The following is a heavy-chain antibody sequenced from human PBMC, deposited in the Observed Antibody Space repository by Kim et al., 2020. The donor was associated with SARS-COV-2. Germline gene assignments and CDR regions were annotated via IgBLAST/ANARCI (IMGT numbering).Heavy chain of an antibody. Sequence: SVKVSCKASGGTFSSYGISWVRQAPGQGLEWMGGIIPIFGTANYAQRFQGRVTISADKSTSTAYMELSSLRSEDTAVYYCVRDPEYSGSWEGDYWGQGTLVTVSS. CDR1: GGTFSSYG. CDR3: VRDPEYSGSWEGDY. D-gene: IGHD1-26*01. J-gene: IGHJ4*02. CDR2: IIPIFGTA. V-gene: IGHV1-69*06.